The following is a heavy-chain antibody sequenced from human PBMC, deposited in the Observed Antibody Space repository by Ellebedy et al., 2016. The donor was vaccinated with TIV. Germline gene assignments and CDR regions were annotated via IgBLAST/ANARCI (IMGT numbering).Heavy chain of an antibody. Sequence: GSLRLSXIVSGGSITTYYWSWIRQPAGKGLEWIGRLYTGGSTNYNPSLRSRVTMSVDTSKNHFSLKLSSVTAADTATYYCASSGYGGRYGDFDSWGQGILVTVSS. D-gene: IGHD1-26*01. V-gene: IGHV4-4*07. CDR2: LYTGGST. J-gene: IGHJ4*02. CDR3: ASSGYGGRYGDFDS. CDR1: GGSITTYY.